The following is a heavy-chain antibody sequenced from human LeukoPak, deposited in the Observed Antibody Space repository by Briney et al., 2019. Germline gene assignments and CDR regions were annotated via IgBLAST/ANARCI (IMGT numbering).Heavy chain of an antibody. CDR1: GFIFSSYW. CDR2: INGDGSST. J-gene: IGHJ4*02. V-gene: IGHV3-74*01. Sequence: GGSLRLSCAASGFIFSSYWMHWVRQVPGKGLVWVSRINGDGSSTNYADAVKGRFTISRDNTKNTLYLQMNSLRAEDTAVYYCARGYSSGSRWGYWGQGTLVTVSS. CDR3: ARGYSSGSRWGY. D-gene: IGHD6-19*01.